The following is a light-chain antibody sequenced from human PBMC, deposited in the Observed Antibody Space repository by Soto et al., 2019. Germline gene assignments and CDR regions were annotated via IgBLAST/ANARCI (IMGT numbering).Light chain of an antibody. Sequence: QSVLTQSPSXXXXXXXXXTXXCTGSRSNIGAGHDVHWYQQLPGTAPKLLIYGNTNRPSGVPDRFSGSKSGTLASLAITGLQAEDEADYYCQSYDFSLSGYVFGTGTKLTVL. V-gene: IGLV1-40*01. CDR3: QSYDFSLSGYV. CDR1: RSNIGAGHD. J-gene: IGLJ1*01. CDR2: GNT.